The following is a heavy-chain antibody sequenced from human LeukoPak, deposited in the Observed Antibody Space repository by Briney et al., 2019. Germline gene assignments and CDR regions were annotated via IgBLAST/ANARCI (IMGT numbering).Heavy chain of an antibody. CDR2: INPSTGST. CDR3: ARDAVAGSPPTYFCHY. V-gene: IGHV1-46*01. CDR1: GYTFTNNY. D-gene: IGHD6-19*01. J-gene: IGHJ4*02. Sequence: ASVKVSCKASGYTFTNNYIHWVRQAPGQGLEWIGIINPSTGSTSYAQKFQGRVTMTRDTSTSTIYMELSSLKSEDTAVYYCARDAVAGSPPTYFCHYWGQGTLVTVSS.